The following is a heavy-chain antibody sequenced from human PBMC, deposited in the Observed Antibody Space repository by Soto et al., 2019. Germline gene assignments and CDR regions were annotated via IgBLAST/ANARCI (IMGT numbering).Heavy chain of an antibody. CDR1: GFTFSSYW. CDR2: IKQGGTEK. CDR3: ATDSPFEF. D-gene: IGHD5-18*01. Sequence: EVQLVESGGGLVQPGGSLRLSCAASGFTFSSYWMSWVRQAPGKGLEWVANIKQGGTEKYYINSVTGRFTISRDNAKNSLYLQMNSLRAEDMAVYYCATDSPFEFWGQGTLVTVSS. V-gene: IGHV3-7*03. J-gene: IGHJ4*02.